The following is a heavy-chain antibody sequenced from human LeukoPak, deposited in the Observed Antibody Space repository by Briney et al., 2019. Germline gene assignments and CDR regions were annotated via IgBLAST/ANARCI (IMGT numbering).Heavy chain of an antibody. D-gene: IGHD2-2*01. Sequence: SVKVSCKASGGTFSSYAISWVRQAPGQGLEWMGRIIPILGIANYAQKFQGRVTITADKSTSTAYMELSSLRSEDTAVYYCARDPLEVVVPASRNYFDYWGQGTLVTVSS. CDR2: IIPILGIA. CDR3: ARDPLEVVVPASRNYFDY. J-gene: IGHJ4*02. CDR1: GGTFSSYA. V-gene: IGHV1-69*04.